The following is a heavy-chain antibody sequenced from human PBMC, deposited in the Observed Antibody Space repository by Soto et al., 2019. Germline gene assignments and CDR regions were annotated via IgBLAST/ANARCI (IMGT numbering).Heavy chain of an antibody. CDR2: IYPNDADT. D-gene: IGHD2-2*01. V-gene: IGHV5-51*01. Sequence: GESLKISCKGSGYSFTYYWIAWVRQRPGKDLEWMGIIYPNDADTRYNPSFQGQVTISADKSISTAYLQWTSLKTSDTAMYYCARVPSVVTPGNDYFGVDVWGQGATVTVSS. CDR1: GYSFTYYW. J-gene: IGHJ6*02. CDR3: ARVPSVVTPGNDYFGVDV.